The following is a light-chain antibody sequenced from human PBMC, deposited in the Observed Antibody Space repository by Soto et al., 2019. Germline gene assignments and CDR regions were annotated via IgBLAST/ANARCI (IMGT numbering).Light chain of an antibody. CDR3: QQGYTKSPLT. Sequence: DIQMTQSPSSVSASVGDRVTITCRASQGISSWLAWYQQKVGEPPRLLIFGASNLQSGVPSRFSGSGVGTHFTLTISSLQAEDFATYYCQQGYTKSPLTFAGGTKVDIK. V-gene: IGKV1-12*01. J-gene: IGKJ4*01. CDR1: QGISSW. CDR2: GAS.